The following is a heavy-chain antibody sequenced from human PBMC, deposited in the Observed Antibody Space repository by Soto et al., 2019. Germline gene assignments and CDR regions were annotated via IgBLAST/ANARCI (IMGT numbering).Heavy chain of an antibody. V-gene: IGHV4-31*03. D-gene: IGHD5-12*01. CDR2: IYTSRTT. Sequence: SETLSLTCTVSGDSFGSGSYYWCWLRQHPGKGLEWIGYIYTSRTTYYNPSLRSRVTISGDTSKNQFSLKLSSVTAADAAVYYCVGGYGNFDYWGQGTLVTVSS. CDR3: VGGYGNFDY. J-gene: IGHJ4*02. CDR1: GDSFGSGSYY.